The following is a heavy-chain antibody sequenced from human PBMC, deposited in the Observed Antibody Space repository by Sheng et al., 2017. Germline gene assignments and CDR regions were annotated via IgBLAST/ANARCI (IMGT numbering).Heavy chain of an antibody. CDR2: IDEYGRIT. D-gene: IGHD6-6*01. CDR1: GYTFSMFW. J-gene: IGHJ4*02. CDR3: TRDIAGRASL. V-gene: IGHV3-74*01. Sequence: VQLVESGGTVVKPGESLRLSCAASGYTFSMFWMHWVRQVPGQGLVWVSRIDEYGRITDYADSVKGRFTISRDNAKSTLSLEMNGLRVEDTAIYYCTRDIAGRASLWGQGTLVTVSS.